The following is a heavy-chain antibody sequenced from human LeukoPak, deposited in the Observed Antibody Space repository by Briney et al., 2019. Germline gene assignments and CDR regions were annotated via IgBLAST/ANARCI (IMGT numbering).Heavy chain of an antibody. V-gene: IGHV4-59*05. CDR2: IYYSGST. J-gene: IGHJ4*02. D-gene: IGHD3-10*01. Sequence: SETLSLTCTVSGGSISSYYWSWIRPPAGKGLEWIGSIYYSGSTYYNPSLKSRVTISVDTSKNQFSLNLSSVTAADTAVYYCARHDPYYYGSGSFPEDYWGQGTLVTVSS. CDR1: GGSISSYY. CDR3: ARHDPYYYGSGSFPEDY.